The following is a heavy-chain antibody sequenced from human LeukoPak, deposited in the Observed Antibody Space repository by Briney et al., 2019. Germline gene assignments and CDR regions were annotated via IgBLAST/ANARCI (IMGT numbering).Heavy chain of an antibody. CDR1: GITFDKYG. CDR2: INWNGGST. V-gene: IGHV3-20*01. Sequence: GGSLRLSCAVSGITFDKYGMSWVRQVPGKGLEWVAGINWNGGSTDYAASMKGRFTISRDNAKNSLYLQMNSLRVEDTALYHCARDYYSDTTGPHGRFDPWGQGTQVIVSS. D-gene: IGHD3-22*01. CDR3: ARDYYSDTTGPHGRFDP. J-gene: IGHJ5*02.